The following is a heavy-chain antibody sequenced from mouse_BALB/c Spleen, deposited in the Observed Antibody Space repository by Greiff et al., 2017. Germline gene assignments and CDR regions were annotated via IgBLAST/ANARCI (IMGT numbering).Heavy chain of an antibody. CDR3: AREDYGSRYGYFEV. CDR2: IWAGGST. Sequence: VQLVESGPGLVAPSQSLSITCTVSGFSLTSYGVHWVRQPPGKGLEWLGVIWAGGSTNYNSALMSRLSISKDNSKSQVFLKKNRLQTDDTAMYYGAREDYGSRYGYFEVWGAGTTVTVSS. J-gene: IGHJ1*01. V-gene: IGHV2-9*02. D-gene: IGHD1-1*01. CDR1: GFSLTSYG.